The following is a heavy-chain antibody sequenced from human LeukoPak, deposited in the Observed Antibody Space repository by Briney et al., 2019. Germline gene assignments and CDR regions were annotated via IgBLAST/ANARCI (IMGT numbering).Heavy chain of an antibody. CDR1: GFTFSSYS. J-gene: IGHJ3*02. CDR2: ISSSSSYI. V-gene: IGHV3-21*01. Sequence: GGSLRLSCAASGFTFSSYSMNSVRQAPGKGLEWVSSISSSSSYIYYADSVKGRFTISRDNAKNSLYLQMNSLRAEDTAVYYCARDLSLVRSLDIWGQGTMVTVSS. D-gene: IGHD3-9*01. CDR3: ARDLSLVRSLDI.